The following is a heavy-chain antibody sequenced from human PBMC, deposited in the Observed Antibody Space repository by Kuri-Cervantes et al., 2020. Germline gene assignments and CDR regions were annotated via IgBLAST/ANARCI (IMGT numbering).Heavy chain of an antibody. CDR1: GFDFRSHA. D-gene: IGHD2-2*01. V-gene: IGHV3-23*01. J-gene: IGHJ4*02. Sequence: GESLKISCAASGFDFRSHAMSWVRLAPGKGLEWVSLINGGGGTTYYAESMKGRFTISRDNSKNMVYLQMSSLRAEDTAIYFCAKDVGCSSTSCYGYYFDHWGQGTLVTVSS. CDR2: INGGGGTT. CDR3: AKDVGCSSTSCYGYYFDH.